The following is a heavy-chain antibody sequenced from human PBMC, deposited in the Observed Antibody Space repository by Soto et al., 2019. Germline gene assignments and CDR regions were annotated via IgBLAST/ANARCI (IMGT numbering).Heavy chain of an antibody. Sequence: SETLSLTCAVSGGSISSSNWWSWVRQPPGKGLEWIGEIYHSGSTNYNPSLKSRVTISVDKSKNQFSLKLSSVTAADTAVYYCAKRTYSSSWIDYYGMDVWGQGTTVTVS. V-gene: IGHV4-4*02. J-gene: IGHJ6*02. D-gene: IGHD6-13*01. CDR1: GGSISSSNW. CDR3: AKRTYSSSWIDYYGMDV. CDR2: IYHSGST.